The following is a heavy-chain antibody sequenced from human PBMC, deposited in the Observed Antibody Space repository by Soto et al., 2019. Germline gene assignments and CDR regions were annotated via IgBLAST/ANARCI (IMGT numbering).Heavy chain of an antibody. V-gene: IGHV3-73*01. CDR2: IRSKANSYAT. J-gene: IGHJ3*02. Sequence: GSLRLSCAASGFTFSGSAMHWVRQASGKGLEWVGRIRSKANSYATAYAASVKGRFTISRDDSKNTAYLQMNSLKTEDTAVYYCTRQGHRDYYYDNSGYSGNDAFDIWGQGTMVTVSS. CDR3: TRQGHRDYYYDNSGYSGNDAFDI. CDR1: GFTFSGSA. D-gene: IGHD3-22*01.